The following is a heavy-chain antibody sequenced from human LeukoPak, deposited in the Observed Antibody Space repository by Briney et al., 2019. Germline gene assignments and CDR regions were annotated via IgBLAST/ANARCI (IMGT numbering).Heavy chain of an antibody. CDR3: ASLGGYCSSTSCYPGDYFDY. J-gene: IGHJ4*02. Sequence: PSETLSLTCTVSGGSISSYYWSWIRQPPGKGLEWIGYIYYSGSTNYNPSLKSRVTISVDTSKNQFSLKLSSVTAADTAVYYCASLGGYCSSTSCYPGDYFDYWGQGTLVTVSS. CDR1: GGSISSYY. V-gene: IGHV4-59*01. D-gene: IGHD2-2*01. CDR2: IYYSGST.